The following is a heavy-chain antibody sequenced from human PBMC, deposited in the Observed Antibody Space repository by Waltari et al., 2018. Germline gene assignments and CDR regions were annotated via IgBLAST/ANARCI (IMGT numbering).Heavy chain of an antibody. CDR3: AGSTYYDILLDY. CDR1: GFTFSSYA. V-gene: IGHV3-30-3*01. J-gene: IGHJ4*02. CDR2: ISYDGSNK. D-gene: IGHD3-9*01. Sequence: QVQLVESGGGVVQPGRSLRLSCAASGFTFSSYAMHWVRQAPGKGLEWVAVISYDGSNKYYADSVKGRFTISRDNSKNTLYLQMNSLRAEDTAVYYCAGSTYYDILLDYWGQGTLVTVSS.